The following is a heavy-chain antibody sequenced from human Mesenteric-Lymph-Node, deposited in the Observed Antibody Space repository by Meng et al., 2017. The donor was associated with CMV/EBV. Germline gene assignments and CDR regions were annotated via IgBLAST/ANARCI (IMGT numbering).Heavy chain of an antibody. J-gene: IGHJ4*02. Sequence: GESLKISCAASGFTFSSYWMSWVRQAPGKGLEWVANIKQDGSEKYYADSVKGRFTISRDNSKNTLYLQMNSLRAEDTAVYYCAKDLITIFVFDFWGQGTLVTVSS. CDR1: GFTFSSYW. CDR2: IKQDGSEK. CDR3: AKDLITIFVFDF. D-gene: IGHD3-3*01. V-gene: IGHV3-7*01.